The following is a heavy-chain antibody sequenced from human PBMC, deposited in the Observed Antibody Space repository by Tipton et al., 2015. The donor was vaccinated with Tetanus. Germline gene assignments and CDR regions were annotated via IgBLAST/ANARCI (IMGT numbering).Heavy chain of an antibody. Sequence: TLSLTCTVSGGSLSGYHWSWIRQAPGKGLEWLSSLSENGANTFYADSVKARFTISRDNSKNTLFLQMSSLGADDTAVYYCAKRDNNDYYTGRDVFDVWGQGTMVTVSS. CDR2: LSENGANT. CDR3: AKRDNNDYYTGRDVFDV. D-gene: IGHD3-3*01. J-gene: IGHJ3*01. CDR1: GGSLSGYH. V-gene: IGHV3-23*01.